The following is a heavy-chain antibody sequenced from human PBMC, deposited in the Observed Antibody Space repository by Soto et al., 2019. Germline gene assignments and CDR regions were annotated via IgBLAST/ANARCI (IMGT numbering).Heavy chain of an antibody. D-gene: IGHD3-10*01. CDR1: GFTFSSYA. J-gene: IGHJ4*02. Sequence: GGSLRLSCAASGFTFSSYAMSWVRQAPGKGLEWVSAISGSGGSTYYADSVKGRFTISRDNSKNTLYLQMNSLRAEDTAVYYCAKGEILLWFGESPFDYWGQGTLLTVSS. V-gene: IGHV3-23*01. CDR2: ISGSGGST. CDR3: AKGEILLWFGESPFDY.